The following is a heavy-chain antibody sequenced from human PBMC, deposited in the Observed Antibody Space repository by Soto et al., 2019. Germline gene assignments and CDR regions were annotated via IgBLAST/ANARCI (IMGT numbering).Heavy chain of an antibody. CDR2: TYYRSKWYN. J-gene: IGHJ5*02. D-gene: IGHD2-2*01. CDR3: AKSVSGSLPPIVPAAIGWFDP. CDR1: GDSVSSNSAA. Sequence: PSQTLSLTCAISGDSVSSNSAAWNWIRQSPSRGLEWLGRTYYRSKWYNDYAVSVKSRITINPDTSKNQFSLQLNSVTPEDTAVYYCAKSVSGSLPPIVPAAIGWFDPWGQGTLVTVSS. V-gene: IGHV6-1*01.